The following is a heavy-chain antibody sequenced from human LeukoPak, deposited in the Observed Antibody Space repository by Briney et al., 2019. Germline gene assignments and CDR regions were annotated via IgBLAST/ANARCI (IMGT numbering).Heavy chain of an antibody. CDR2: ISSSGSTI. V-gene: IGHV3-11*04. Sequence: GGSLRLSRAASGFTFSDYYMSWIRQAPGKGLEWVSYISSSGSTIYYADSVKGRFSISRDNAKNTLYLQMNSLRVEDTAVYYCARGRPHGNDYWGQGTLVTVSS. J-gene: IGHJ4*02. CDR1: GFTFSDYY. D-gene: IGHD4-23*01. CDR3: ARGRPHGNDY.